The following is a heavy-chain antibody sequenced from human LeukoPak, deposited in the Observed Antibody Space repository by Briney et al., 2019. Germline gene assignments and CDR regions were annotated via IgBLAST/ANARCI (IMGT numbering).Heavy chain of an antibody. V-gene: IGHV3-30*04. D-gene: IGHD6-19*01. CDR1: GFTFSSYA. J-gene: IGHJ4*02. CDR3: AKVSVAGYFDY. CDR2: ISYDGSNK. Sequence: PGGSLRLSCAASGFTFSSYAMHWVRQAPGKGLEWVAVISYDGSNKYYADSVKGRFTISRDNSKNTLYLQMNSLRAEDTAVYYCAKVSVAGYFDYWGQGTLVTVSS.